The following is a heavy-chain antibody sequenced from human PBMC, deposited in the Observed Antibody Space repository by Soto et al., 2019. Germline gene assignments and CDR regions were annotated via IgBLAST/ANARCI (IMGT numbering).Heavy chain of an antibody. CDR1: GGSVRSGSYY. Sequence: SETLSLTCTVSGGSVRSGSYYWSWIRQPPGKGLEWIGYIYYSGSTNYNPSLKSRVTISVDTSKNQFSLKLSSVTAADTAVYYCARDWRYSSGWYSYWGQGTRGSVS. D-gene: IGHD6-19*01. J-gene: IGHJ4*02. CDR3: ARDWRYSSGWYSY. CDR2: IYYSGST. V-gene: IGHV4-61*01.